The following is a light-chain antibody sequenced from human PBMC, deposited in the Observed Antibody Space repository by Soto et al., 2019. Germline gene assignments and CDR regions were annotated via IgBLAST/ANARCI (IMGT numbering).Light chain of an antibody. CDR1: SSNIGAGYD. V-gene: IGLV1-40*01. CDR2: DDN. Sequence: QSVLTQPPSVSGAPGQRVVISCAGSSSNIGAGYDLHWYQHLPGTAPKLLIYDDNNRPSGVPDRFSGSSSGTSASLAITGLQADDEADYYCRSFDSALSAYVFGTGTQLTVL. CDR3: RSFDSALSAYV. J-gene: IGLJ1*01.